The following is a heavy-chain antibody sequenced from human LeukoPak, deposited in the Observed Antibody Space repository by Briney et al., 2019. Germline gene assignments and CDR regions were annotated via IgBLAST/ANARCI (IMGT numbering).Heavy chain of an antibody. Sequence: RWASVKVSCKASGYTFTGYYMHWVRQAPGQGLEWMGRINPNSGGTNYAQKFQGRVTMTGDTSISTAYMELSRLRSDDTAVYYCARELDPHYFDYWGQGTLVTVSS. J-gene: IGHJ4*02. CDR3: ARELDPHYFDY. CDR1: GYTFTGYY. CDR2: INPNSGGT. V-gene: IGHV1-2*06. D-gene: IGHD6-6*01.